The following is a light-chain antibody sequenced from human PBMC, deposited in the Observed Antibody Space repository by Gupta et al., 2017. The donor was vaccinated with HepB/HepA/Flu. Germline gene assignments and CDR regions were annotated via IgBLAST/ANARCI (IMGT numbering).Light chain of an antibody. J-gene: IGKJ2*01. V-gene: IGKV3-15*01. CDR1: RSVSSN. Sequence: EIVMTQSPATLSVSPGERATLSCRASRSVSSNLAWYQQKPGQAPRLLIYGASTRATGIPARFSGSGSGTEFTLTISSRQSEDFAVYYCQQYNNWPLYTFGQGTKLEIK. CDR3: QQYNNWPLYT. CDR2: GAS.